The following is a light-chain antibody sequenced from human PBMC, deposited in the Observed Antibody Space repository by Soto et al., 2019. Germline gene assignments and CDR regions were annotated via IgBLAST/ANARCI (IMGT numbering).Light chain of an antibody. V-gene: IGKV3-11*01. Sequence: EIVLTQSPATLSLSPGERATLSCRASQSVSSYLAWYQQKPGQAPRLLIYNVSNRATGIPARFSGSGSGTDFTLTISSLEPEDFAVYYCQQRSNWPRTFGGGTKVEIK. CDR3: QQRSNWPRT. CDR1: QSVSSY. CDR2: NVS. J-gene: IGKJ4*01.